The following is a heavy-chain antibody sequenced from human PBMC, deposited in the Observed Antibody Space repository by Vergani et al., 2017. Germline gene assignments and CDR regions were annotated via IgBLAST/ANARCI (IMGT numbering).Heavy chain of an antibody. V-gene: IGHV3-23*01. Sequence: EVQLLESGGGLVQPGGSLRLSCAASGFTFSSYAMSWVRQAPGKGLEWVSAISGSGGSTYYADSVKGRFTISRDNSKNTLYLQMNSLRAEDTAVYYCAKGPIWGITGTGGWFDPWGQGTLVTVSS. J-gene: IGHJ5*02. CDR3: AKGPIWGITGTGGWFDP. CDR1: GFTFSSYA. CDR2: ISGSGGST. D-gene: IGHD1-20*01.